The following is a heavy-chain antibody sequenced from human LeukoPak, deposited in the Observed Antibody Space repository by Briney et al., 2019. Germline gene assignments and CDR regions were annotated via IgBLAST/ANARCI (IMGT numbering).Heavy chain of an antibody. Sequence: GGSLRLSCAASPFSFSSYWMTWVRQAPGKGLEWVANIKQDGSVKYYADSVKGRFTISRDSAKNSVYLQMNSLRAEDTAVYYCGGYSGDSGFLDYWGQGTLVTVSS. CDR3: GGYSGDSGFLDY. CDR1: PFSFSSYW. D-gene: IGHD2-21*02. V-gene: IGHV3-7*01. CDR2: IKQDGSVK. J-gene: IGHJ4*02.